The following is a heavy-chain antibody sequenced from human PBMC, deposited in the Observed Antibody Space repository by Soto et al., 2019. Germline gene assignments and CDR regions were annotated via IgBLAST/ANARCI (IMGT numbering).Heavy chain of an antibody. Sequence: SGPTLVNPTETLTLTCTFSGFSLTTTGVGVGWIRQPPGKALEWLAVVFWDGGERYSPSLKSRVTITKDTSKDQVVFTMTNMDPADTATYYCTLVYCSGSWRWHFHSRGQGTLVTVSS. V-gene: IGHV2-5*02. CDR2: VFWDGGE. J-gene: IGHJ4*02. CDR1: GFSLTTTGVG. CDR3: TLVYCSGSWRWHFHS. D-gene: IGHD1-26*01.